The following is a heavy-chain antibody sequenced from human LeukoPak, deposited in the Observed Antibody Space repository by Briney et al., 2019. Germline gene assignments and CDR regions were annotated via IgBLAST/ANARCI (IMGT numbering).Heavy chain of an antibody. CDR3: AREVSPTYYYDSSGWDI. D-gene: IGHD3-22*01. CDR2: IYYSGST. V-gene: IGHV4-31*11. CDR1: GGSISNTNW. Sequence: SETLSLTCGVSGGSISNTNWWSWVRQHPGKGLEWIGYIYYSGSTYYNPSLKSRVTISVDTSKNQFSLKLSSVTAADTAVYYCAREVSPTYYYDSSGWDIWGQGTMVTVSS. J-gene: IGHJ3*02.